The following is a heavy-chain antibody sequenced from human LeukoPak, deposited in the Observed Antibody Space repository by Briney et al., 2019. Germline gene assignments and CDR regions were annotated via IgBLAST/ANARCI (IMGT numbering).Heavy chain of an antibody. D-gene: IGHD6-13*01. J-gene: IGHJ5*02. CDR2: IYYTGST. CDR3: ARRGHSSSWYWFDP. CDR1: AGSMRSDY. V-gene: IGHV4-59*08. Sequence: SETLSLTCTVSAGSMRSDYWSWIRQRPGRGLEWIGYIYYTGSTNYNPSLKSRATISRDTSKPQLSLKLTSVTAADTAPYYCARRGHSSSWYWFDPWGQGILVTVSS.